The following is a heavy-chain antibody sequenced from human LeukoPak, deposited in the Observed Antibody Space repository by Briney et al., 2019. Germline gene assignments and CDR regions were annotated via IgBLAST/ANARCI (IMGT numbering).Heavy chain of an antibody. CDR3: AKDPVVVIAIGGDAFDI. J-gene: IGHJ3*02. D-gene: IGHD2-21*01. V-gene: IGHV3-23*01. CDR2: ISGSGGST. CDR1: GFTFSSYA. Sequence: GGSLRLSCAASGFTFSSYAMSWVRQAPGKGLEWVSAISGSGGSTYYADSVKGRFTISRDNSKNTLYLQMNSLRAEDTAVYYCAKDPVVVIAIGGDAFDIWGQGTMVTVSS.